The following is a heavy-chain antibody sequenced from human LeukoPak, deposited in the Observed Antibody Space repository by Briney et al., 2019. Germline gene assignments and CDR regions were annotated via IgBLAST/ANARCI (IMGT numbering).Heavy chain of an antibody. J-gene: IGHJ4*02. D-gene: IGHD2-2*01. V-gene: IGHV4-38-2*01. CDR1: GYSISSGYY. Sequence: SETLSLTCAVSGYSISSGYYWGRIRQPPGKGLEWIGSIYHSGSTYYNPSLKSRVTISVDTSKNQFSLKLSSVTAADTAVYYCARGGILDIVVVPAAGLGVPLDYFDYWGQGTLVTVSS. CDR3: ARGGILDIVVVPAAGLGVPLDYFDY. CDR2: IYHSGST.